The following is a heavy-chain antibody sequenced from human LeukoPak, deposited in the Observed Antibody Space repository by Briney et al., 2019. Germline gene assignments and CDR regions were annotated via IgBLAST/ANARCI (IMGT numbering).Heavy chain of an antibody. Sequence: GGSLRLSCAASGFTFSSYWMSWVRQAPGKGLEWVANIKQDGSEKYYVDSVKGRFTISRDNAKNSLYLQMNSLRAEDTAVYYCAKRISSSWFTIDYWGQGTLVTVSS. CDR3: AKRISSSWFTIDY. CDR1: GFTFSSYW. CDR2: IKQDGSEK. D-gene: IGHD6-13*01. V-gene: IGHV3-7*01. J-gene: IGHJ4*02.